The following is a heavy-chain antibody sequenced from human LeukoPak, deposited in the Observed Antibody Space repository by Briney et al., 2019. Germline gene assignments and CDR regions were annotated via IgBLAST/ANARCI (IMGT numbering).Heavy chain of an antibody. Sequence: GGSLRLSCAASGFTSSAIHWVRQSPGKGLEWLAIISFDGAYRYYADSVKGRFTISRDNAKNSLYLQMNSLRAEDTAVYYCARDFGHYDSSGLSRDLWGRGTLVTVSS. CDR1: GFTSSA. J-gene: IGHJ2*01. D-gene: IGHD3-22*01. V-gene: IGHV3-30*04. CDR2: ISFDGAYR. CDR3: ARDFGHYDSSGLSRDL.